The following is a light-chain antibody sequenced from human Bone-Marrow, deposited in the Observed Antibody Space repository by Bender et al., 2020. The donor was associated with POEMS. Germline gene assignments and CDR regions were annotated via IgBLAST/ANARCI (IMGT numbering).Light chain of an antibody. CDR2: EVS. Sequence: QSALTQPRSVSGSPGQSVTISCTGTINDIGVHNYVSWYQQPPGKAPKAIISEVSKRPSGVPDRFSASKSGNTASLTVSGLQAEDEAHYYCSSYAGRNIWIFGGGTKLTVL. V-gene: IGLV2-11*01. J-gene: IGLJ2*01. CDR3: SSYAGRNIWI. CDR1: INDIGVHNY.